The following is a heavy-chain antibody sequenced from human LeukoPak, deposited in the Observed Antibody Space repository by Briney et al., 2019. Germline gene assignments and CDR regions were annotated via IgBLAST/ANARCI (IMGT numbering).Heavy chain of an antibody. CDR3: AREVSYYYGSGSYYKSNYFDC. D-gene: IGHD3-10*01. CDR1: GFTFSSYW. Sequence: PGGSLRLSCAASGFTFSSYWMSWVRQAPGKGLEWVANIKQDGSEKYYVDSVKGRFTISRDNAKNSLYLQMNSLRAEDTAVYYCAREVSYYYGSGSYYKSNYFDCWGQGTLVTVSS. J-gene: IGHJ4*02. V-gene: IGHV3-7*03. CDR2: IKQDGSEK.